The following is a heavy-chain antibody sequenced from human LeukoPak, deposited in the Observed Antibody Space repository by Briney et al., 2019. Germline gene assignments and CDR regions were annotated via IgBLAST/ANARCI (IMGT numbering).Heavy chain of an antibody. CDR2: INWNSVSI. CDR3: VKDIGLLNYYHYGMDV. J-gene: IGHJ6*02. CDR1: GFTFDDYA. Sequence: PGGSLRLSCAASGFTFDDYAMHWVRHAPGRGLEWVSGINWNSVSIGYADSVKGRFTISRDNAKSSLYLQMNSLKPEDTALYYCVKDIGLLNYYHYGMDVWGQGTTVTVSS. D-gene: IGHD2-21*01. V-gene: IGHV3-9*01.